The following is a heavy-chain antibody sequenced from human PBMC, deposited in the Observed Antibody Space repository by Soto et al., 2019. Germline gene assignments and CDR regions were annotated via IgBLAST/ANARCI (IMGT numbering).Heavy chain of an antibody. CDR2: VIPIIGEG. CDR1: GGTFSSQT. J-gene: IGHJ3*02. Sequence: QVQLVQSGAEVKEPGSSVKVSCKVSGGTFSSQTINWVRQVPGQGLEWMGSVIPIIGEGKYAQSFLGRVTITSNRSRSTAKMELSSLRSGHTAVYYCARPAVNDLDADSSAFDIWGQGTMVTVSS. D-gene: IGHD1-1*01. CDR3: ARPAVNDLDADSSAFDI. V-gene: IGHV1-69*02.